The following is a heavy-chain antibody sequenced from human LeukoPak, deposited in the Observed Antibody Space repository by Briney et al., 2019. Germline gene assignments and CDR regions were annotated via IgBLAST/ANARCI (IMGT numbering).Heavy chain of an antibody. Sequence: PSETLSLTCSASGCSISGYYWSWIRQPPGKELDWIGYVYYSENTTYNPSLESRVTISLDTSKNQFSLRLNSVTTADTAVYFCTRRVAITGTPKAYFDYWGQGILVTVSS. D-gene: IGHD1-20*01. J-gene: IGHJ4*02. CDR2: VYYSENT. CDR1: GCSISGYY. V-gene: IGHV4-59*08. CDR3: TRRVAITGTPKAYFDY.